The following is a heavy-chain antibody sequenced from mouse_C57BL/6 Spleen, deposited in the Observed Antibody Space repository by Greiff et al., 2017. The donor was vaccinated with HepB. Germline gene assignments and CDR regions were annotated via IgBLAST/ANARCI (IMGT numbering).Heavy chain of an antibody. CDR2: IDPSDSYT. CDR3: ARPYSNYELAY. Sequence: QVQLQQPGAELVMPGASVKLSCKASGYTFTSYWMHWVKQRPGQGLEWIGEIDPSDSYTNYNQKFKGKSTLTVDKSSSTAYMQLSSLTSEDSAVYYCARPYSNYELAYWGQGTLVTVSA. J-gene: IGHJ3*01. CDR1: GYTFTSYW. V-gene: IGHV1-69*01. D-gene: IGHD2-5*01.